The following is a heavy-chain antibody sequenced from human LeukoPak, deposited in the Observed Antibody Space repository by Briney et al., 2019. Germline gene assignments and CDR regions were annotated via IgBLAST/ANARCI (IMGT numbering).Heavy chain of an antibody. Sequence: GGSLRLSCAASGFTFSSYWMSWVRQAPGEGLEWVAKINQDGTEKAYVDSVGGRFTISRDNAKNSLFLQMNSLRAEDTAVYYCARGPLIAAAGTWWGQGTLVTVSS. CDR1: GFTFSSYW. CDR2: INQDGTEK. J-gene: IGHJ4*02. V-gene: IGHV3-7*03. D-gene: IGHD6-13*01. CDR3: ARGPLIAAAGTW.